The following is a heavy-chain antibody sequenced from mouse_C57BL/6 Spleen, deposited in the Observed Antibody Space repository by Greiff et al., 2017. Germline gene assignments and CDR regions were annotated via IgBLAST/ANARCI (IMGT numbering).Heavy chain of an antibody. Sequence: VQLQESGAELVRPGASVTLSCKASGYTFTDYEMHWVKQTPVHGLEWIGAIDPETGGTAYNQKFKGKAILTADKSSSTAYMELRSLTSEDSAVYYCTRQLRLDYWGQGTTLTVSS. CDR1: GYTFTDYE. CDR2: IDPETGGT. CDR3: TRQLRLDY. D-gene: IGHD3-2*02. J-gene: IGHJ2*01. V-gene: IGHV1-15*01.